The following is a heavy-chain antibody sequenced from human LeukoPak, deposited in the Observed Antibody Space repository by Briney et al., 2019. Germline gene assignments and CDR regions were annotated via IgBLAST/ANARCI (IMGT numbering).Heavy chain of an antibody. CDR1: GFTFSSYG. CDR2: IRYDGSNK. D-gene: IGHD3-22*01. CDR3: ARSYSSGYYYFDY. J-gene: IGHJ4*02. V-gene: IGHV3-30*02. Sequence: GGSLRLSCAASGFTFSSYGMHWVRQAPGKGLEWVAFIRYDGSNKYYADSVKGRFTISRDNSKNTLYLQMNSLRAEDTAVYYCARSYSSGYYYFDYWGQGTLVTVSS.